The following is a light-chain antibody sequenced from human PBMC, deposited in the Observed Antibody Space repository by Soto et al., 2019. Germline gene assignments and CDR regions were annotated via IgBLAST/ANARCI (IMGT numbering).Light chain of an antibody. CDR1: TSDVGHYNF. CDR3: ISYAGSSIGV. CDR2: EVT. Sequence: QSALTQPPSASGSPGQSVAISCTGTTSDVGHYNFVSWYQQLPGKAPRLMIYEVTKRPSGVPDRFSDSKSGNTASLTVSGLQAEDEADYYCISYAGSSIGVFGGGTKVTVL. J-gene: IGLJ3*02. V-gene: IGLV2-8*01.